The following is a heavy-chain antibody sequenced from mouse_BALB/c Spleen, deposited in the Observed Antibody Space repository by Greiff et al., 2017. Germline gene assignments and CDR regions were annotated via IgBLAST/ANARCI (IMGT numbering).Heavy chain of an antibody. CDR2: IDPANGNT. V-gene: IGHV14-3*02. CDR1: GFNIKDTY. Sequence: EVKLMESGAELVKPGASVKLSCTASGFNIKDTYMHWVKQRPEQGLEWIGRIDPANGNTKYDPKFQGKATITADTSSNTAYLQLSSLTSEDTAVYYCASGDVRGDYYAMDYWGQGTSVTVSS. D-gene: IGHD3-3*01. CDR3: ASGDVRGDYYAMDY. J-gene: IGHJ4*01.